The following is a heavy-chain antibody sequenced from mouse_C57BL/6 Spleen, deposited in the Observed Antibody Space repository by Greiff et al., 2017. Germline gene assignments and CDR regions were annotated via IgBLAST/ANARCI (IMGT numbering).Heavy chain of an antibody. D-gene: IGHD2-4*01. CDR3: ARYDYDGYYAMDY. Sequence: EVQLVESGPGLVKPSQSLSLTCSVTGYSITSGYYWNWIRQFPGNKLEWMGYISYDGSNNYNPSLKNRISITRDTSKNQFFLKLNSVTTEDTATYYCARYDYDGYYAMDYWGQGTSVTVSS. CDR2: ISYDGSN. V-gene: IGHV3-6*01. J-gene: IGHJ4*01. CDR1: GYSITSGYY.